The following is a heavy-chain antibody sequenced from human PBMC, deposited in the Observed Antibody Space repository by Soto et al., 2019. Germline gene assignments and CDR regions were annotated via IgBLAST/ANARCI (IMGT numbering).Heavy chain of an antibody. V-gene: IGHV1-18*04. Sequence: ASVKVSCKASGYAFKNYDINWVRQAPGQGLEWMGWMSPNSGNTNYAPKFQGRVSMTTDTSTTTAYMELRSLRSDDTAVYYCARENGDSSSHWGQGTLVTVSS. D-gene: IGHD6-13*01. CDR1: GYAFKNYD. CDR3: ARENGDSSSH. CDR2: MSPNSGNT. J-gene: IGHJ4*02.